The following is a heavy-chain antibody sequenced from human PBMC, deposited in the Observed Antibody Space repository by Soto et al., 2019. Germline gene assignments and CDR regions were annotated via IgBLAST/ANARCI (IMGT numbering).Heavy chain of an antibody. V-gene: IGHV3-23*01. CDR3: AKDTRNYRADDP. CDR1: GFTFSTYA. D-gene: IGHD1-7*01. J-gene: IGHJ5*02. Sequence: EMQLLESGGGLVQPGGSLRLSCAASGFTFSTYAMSWVRQAPGKGPEWVSAISGIGNNTFYADSVKGRFTISRDNSKNTLYLHMNSLRAEDTAIYYCAKDTRNYRADDPWGQGTLVTVSS. CDR2: ISGIGNNT.